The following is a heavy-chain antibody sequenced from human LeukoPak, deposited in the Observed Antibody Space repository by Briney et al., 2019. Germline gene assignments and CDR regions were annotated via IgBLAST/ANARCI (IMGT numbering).Heavy chain of an antibody. Sequence: GGSLRLSCAACGFTFSVYGMHWVRQAPGKGLEWVGVIWNDGSNKYYADSVKGRFTISRDNSKNTLYLQMNSLRAEDTAVYSCARASGPFDYWGQGTLVTVSS. CDR2: IWNDGSNK. D-gene: IGHD3-10*01. CDR1: GFTFSVYG. V-gene: IGHV3-33*01. J-gene: IGHJ4*02. CDR3: ARASGPFDY.